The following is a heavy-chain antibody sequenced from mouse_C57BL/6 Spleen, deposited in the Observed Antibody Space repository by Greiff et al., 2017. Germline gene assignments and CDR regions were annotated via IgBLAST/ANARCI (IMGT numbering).Heavy chain of an antibody. CDR3: ARDGSGPWVGC. J-gene: IGHJ3*01. Sequence: QVQLQQPGAELVKPGASVKMSCKASGYTFTSYWITWVKQRPGQGLEWIGDIYPGSGSTNYNEKFKSKATLTVDTSSSTAYIQLSSLTSEDSAVYYCARDGSGPWVGCWGQGTLVTVSA. D-gene: IGHD3-2*02. V-gene: IGHV1-55*01. CDR1: GYTFTSYW. CDR2: IYPGSGST.